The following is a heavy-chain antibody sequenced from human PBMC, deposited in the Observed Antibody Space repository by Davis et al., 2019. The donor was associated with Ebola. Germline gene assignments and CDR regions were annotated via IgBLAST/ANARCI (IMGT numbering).Heavy chain of an antibody. CDR1: GSTFSSYW. J-gene: IGHJ5*02. CDR3: ARGVTVVAAIVLAHDWFDP. D-gene: IGHD2-15*01. CDR2: INGDGNTI. V-gene: IGHV3-74*01. Sequence: GESLKISCAASGSTFSSYWMHWVRQAPGKGLVWVSRINGDGNTIGYADSVKGRFTISRDNSKNTLYLQMNSLRAEDTAVYYCARGVTVVAAIVLAHDWFDPWGQGTLVTVSS.